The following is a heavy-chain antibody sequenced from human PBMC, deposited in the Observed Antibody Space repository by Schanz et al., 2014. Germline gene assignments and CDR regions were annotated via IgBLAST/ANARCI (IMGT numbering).Heavy chain of an antibody. CDR1: GFTFSDHF. D-gene: IGHD2-15*01. Sequence: EVQLVESGGGLVQPGGSLRLSCAASGFTFSDHFMDWVRQAPGKGLEWVSSIVGGGGRTYYADSVKGRFTISRDNSRNTVYLQMSSLRAEDTAVYYCVKDDRGDVVVVAANYWGQGAQVIVSS. J-gene: IGHJ4*02. CDR2: IVGGGGRT. V-gene: IGHV3-23*04. CDR3: VKDDRGDVVVVAANY.